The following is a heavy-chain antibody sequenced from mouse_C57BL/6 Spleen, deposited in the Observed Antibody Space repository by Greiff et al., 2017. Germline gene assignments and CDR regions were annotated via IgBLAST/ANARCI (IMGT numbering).Heavy chain of an antibody. Sequence: QVQLQQSGAELVRPGASVTLSCKASGYTFTDYEMHWVKQTPVHGLEWIGAIDPETGGTAYNQKFKGKAILTADKSSSTAYMELSSLTSEDSAVYYGTRWGYYAMDYWGQGTSVTVSS. CDR1: GYTFTDYE. CDR2: IDPETGGT. V-gene: IGHV1-15*01. CDR3: TRWGYYAMDY. J-gene: IGHJ4*01.